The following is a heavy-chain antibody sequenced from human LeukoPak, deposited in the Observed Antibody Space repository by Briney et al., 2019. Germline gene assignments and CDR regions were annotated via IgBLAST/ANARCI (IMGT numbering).Heavy chain of an antibody. Sequence: SKTLSLTCTVSGGSINSGGYYWSWIRQHPGMGLEWIGYIYYSGSTYYNPSLKSRVTISVDTSKNQFSLKLSSVTAADTAVYYCAREISGEGSWFDPCGQGTLVTVSS. CDR3: AREISGEGSWFDP. D-gene: IGHD3-10*01. V-gene: IGHV4-31*03. CDR1: GGSINSGGYY. CDR2: IYYSGST. J-gene: IGHJ5*02.